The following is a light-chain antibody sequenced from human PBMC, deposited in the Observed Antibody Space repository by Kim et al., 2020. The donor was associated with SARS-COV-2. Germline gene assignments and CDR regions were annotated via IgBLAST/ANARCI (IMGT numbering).Light chain of an antibody. CDR3: QQYNNWPPAT. Sequence: SLGERATLSCRASQTVSTNLAWYQQKPGQPPRLLIHGASTRASGVPARFRGTGSGTEFTLTISSLQSEDFAVYYCQQYNNWPPATFGGGTKVDIK. J-gene: IGKJ4*01. CDR2: GAS. V-gene: IGKV3-15*01. CDR1: QTVSTN.